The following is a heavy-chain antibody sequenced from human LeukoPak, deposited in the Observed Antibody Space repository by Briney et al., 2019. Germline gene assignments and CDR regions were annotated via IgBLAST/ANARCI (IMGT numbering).Heavy chain of an antibody. CDR3: ARSLVDYGSGSYRSFDY. J-gene: IGHJ4*02. CDR2: IIPIFGTA. CDR1: GGTFSSYA. D-gene: IGHD3-10*01. V-gene: IGHV1-69*01. Sequence: SVKVSCKASGGTFSSYAISWVRQAPGQGLEWMGGIIPIFGTANYAPKFQGRVTITADESTSTAYMELSSLRSEDTAVYYCARSLVDYGSGSYRSFDYWGQGTLVTVSS.